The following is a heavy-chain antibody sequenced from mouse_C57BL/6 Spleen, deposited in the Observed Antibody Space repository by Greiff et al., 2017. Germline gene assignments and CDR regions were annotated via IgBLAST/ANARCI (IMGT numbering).Heavy chain of an antibody. J-gene: IGHJ4*01. Sequence: DVKLVESGGGLVKPGGSLKLSCAASGFTFSSYAMSWVRQTPEKRLEWVATISDGGSYTYYPDNVKGRFTISRDNAKNNLYLQMSHLKSEDTAMYYCSRVYGSSPYYYAMDYWGQGTSVTVSS. D-gene: IGHD1-1*01. CDR2: ISDGGSYT. CDR3: SRVYGSSPYYYAMDY. V-gene: IGHV5-4*03. CDR1: GFTFSSYA.